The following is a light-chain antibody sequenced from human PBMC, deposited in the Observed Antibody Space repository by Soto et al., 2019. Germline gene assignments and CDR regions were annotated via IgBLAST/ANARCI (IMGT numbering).Light chain of an antibody. Sequence: EIVLTQSPGTLSLSPGERATLSCRASQSVSSSYLAWYQQNPGQAPRLLIYGASSRATDIPDRFSGSGSGTDFTLSISRLEPEDFAVYYCQQYGRSPYTFGQGTKLEIK. CDR2: GAS. J-gene: IGKJ2*01. CDR1: QSVSSSY. CDR3: QQYGRSPYT. V-gene: IGKV3-20*01.